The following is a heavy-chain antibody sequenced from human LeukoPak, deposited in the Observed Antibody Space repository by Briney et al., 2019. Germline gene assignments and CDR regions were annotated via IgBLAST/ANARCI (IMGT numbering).Heavy chain of an antibody. CDR1: GFTFSSYA. J-gene: IGHJ4*02. D-gene: IGHD3-10*01. CDR2: ISGSGGST. V-gene: IGHV3-23*01. Sequence: PGGSLRLSCAASGFTFSSYAMSWVRQAPGKGLEWVSAISGSGGSTYYADSVKGRFTISRDNSKNTLYLQMNGLRAEDTAVYYCARILWFRGRTFDYWGQGTLVTVSS. CDR3: ARILWFRGRTFDY.